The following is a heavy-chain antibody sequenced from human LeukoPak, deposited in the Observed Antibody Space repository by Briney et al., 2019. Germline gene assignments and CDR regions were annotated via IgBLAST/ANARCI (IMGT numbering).Heavy chain of an antibody. J-gene: IGHJ6*03. Sequence: GGSLRLSCAASGVTVSSNYMSWVRQAPGKGLEWVSSISWRSSDIEYADSVKGRFTISRDNAKQSLYLQMSSLRAEDTAIYYCARVYSNSWYSGYLYMDVWGKGTTVTVSS. D-gene: IGHD4-11*01. CDR2: ISWRSSDI. V-gene: IGHV3-21*01. CDR1: GVTVSSNY. CDR3: ARVYSNSWYSGYLYMDV.